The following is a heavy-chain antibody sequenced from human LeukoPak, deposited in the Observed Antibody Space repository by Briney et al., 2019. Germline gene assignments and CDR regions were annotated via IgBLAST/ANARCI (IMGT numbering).Heavy chain of an antibody. CDR3: AREDFSMVRGVIIDYYGMDV. CDR2: IYYSGST. Sequence: SETLSLTCTVSGGSISSYYWSWIRQPPGKGLEWIGYIYYSGSTNYNPSLKSRVTISVDTSKNQFSLKLSSVTAADTAVYYCAREDFSMVRGVIIDYYGMDVWGQGTTVTVSS. D-gene: IGHD3-10*01. J-gene: IGHJ6*02. CDR1: GGSISSYY. V-gene: IGHV4-59*12.